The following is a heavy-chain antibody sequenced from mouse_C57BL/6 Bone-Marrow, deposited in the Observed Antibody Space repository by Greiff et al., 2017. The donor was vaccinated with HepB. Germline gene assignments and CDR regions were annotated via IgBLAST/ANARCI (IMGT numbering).Heavy chain of an antibody. J-gene: IGHJ1*03. D-gene: IGHD1-1*01. CDR2: ILPGSGST. V-gene: IGHV1-9*01. CDR3: ARSITTVVAPYWYFDV. Sequence: QVQLKESGAELMKPGASVKLSCKATGYTFTGYWIEWVKQRPGHGLEWIGEILPGSGSTNYNEKFKGKATLPADTSSNTAYMQLSSLTTEDSAIYYCARSITTVVAPYWYFDVWGTGTTVTVSS. CDR1: GYTFTGYW.